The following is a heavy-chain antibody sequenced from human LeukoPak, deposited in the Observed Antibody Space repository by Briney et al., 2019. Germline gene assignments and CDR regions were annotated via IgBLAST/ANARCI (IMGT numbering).Heavy chain of an antibody. Sequence: SETLSLTCTVSGGSISSYYWSWIRQPPGKGLEWIGYIYYSGSPNYSPSLKSRVTISVDTSKNQFSLKLSSVTAADAAVYYCARGDSSSWYLGAFDIWGQGTMVTVSS. J-gene: IGHJ3*02. CDR1: GGSISSYY. D-gene: IGHD6-13*01. CDR3: ARGDSSSWYLGAFDI. V-gene: IGHV4-59*01. CDR2: IYYSGSP.